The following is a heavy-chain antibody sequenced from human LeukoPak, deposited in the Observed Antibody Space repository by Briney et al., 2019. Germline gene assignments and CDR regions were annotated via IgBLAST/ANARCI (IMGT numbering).Heavy chain of an antibody. CDR3: AKDVGGVQDYYYDSSGYG. CDR1: GFTFSSYA. V-gene: IGHV3-23*01. J-gene: IGHJ4*02. Sequence: GGSLRLSCAASGFTFSSYAMSWVRQAPGKGLEWVSAISGSGGSTYYADSVKGRFTISRDNSKNTLYLQMNILRAEDTAVYYCAKDVGGVQDYYYDSSGYGWGQGTLVTVSS. CDR2: ISGSGGST. D-gene: IGHD3-22*01.